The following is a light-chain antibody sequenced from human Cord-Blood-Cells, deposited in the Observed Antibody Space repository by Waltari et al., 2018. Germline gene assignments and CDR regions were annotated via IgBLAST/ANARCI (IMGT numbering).Light chain of an antibody. V-gene: IGLV2-23*01. CDR2: EGS. J-gene: IGLJ3*02. Sequence: QSALTQPASVSGSPGQSITISCTGTRSDVGGYNLVSWYQQHPGKAPKLMIYEGSNRASGVSNRFSGSKAGNTASLTIAGLQAEDEADYYCCSYAGSSTWVFGGGTKLTVL. CDR1: RSDVGGYNL. CDR3: CSYAGSSTWV.